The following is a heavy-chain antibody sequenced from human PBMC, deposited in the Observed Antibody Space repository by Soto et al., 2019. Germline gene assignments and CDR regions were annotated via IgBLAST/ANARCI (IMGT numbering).Heavy chain of an antibody. Sequence: SXKVSFKASGYTXSSYDSHLVRQATGQGLEWMGWMNPNSGNTGYAQKFQGRVTITRNTSIRTAYMELSSLRSEDTAVYYCARARIRGVVVVAALFWGQGTLGTVS. CDR2: MNPNSGNT. J-gene: IGHJ4*02. CDR3: ARARIRGVVVVAALF. D-gene: IGHD2-15*01. V-gene: IGHV1-8*01. CDR1: GYTXSSYD.